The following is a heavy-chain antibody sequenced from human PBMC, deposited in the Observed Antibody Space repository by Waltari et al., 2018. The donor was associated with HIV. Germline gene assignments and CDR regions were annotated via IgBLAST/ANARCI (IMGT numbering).Heavy chain of an antibody. CDR3: ARSRSDAFDL. CDR2: IKEDGSEK. J-gene: IGHJ3*01. CDR1: GSTLSSDW. Sequence: EVQLVESGGGLVQPGGSLRLSCEATGSTLSSDWMTWVRQAPGKGPELVANIKEDGSEKWYVDSVKCRFTISRDNAKNSVYLQMNSLRAEDTAVYYCARSRSDAFDLWGQGTMVTVSS. V-gene: IGHV3-7*01.